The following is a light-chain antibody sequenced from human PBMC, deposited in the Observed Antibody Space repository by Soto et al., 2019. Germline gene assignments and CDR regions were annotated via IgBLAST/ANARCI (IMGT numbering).Light chain of an antibody. Sequence: DIQMTQSPSTLSASVGDRVTITCRASQSISTSLAWYQQKPGKAPKFLIYDASSLESGVPSRFSGSGSGTEFTLTISSLQPDDFATYYCQQYNSSPFTFGPGTKVDIK. V-gene: IGKV1-5*01. CDR2: DAS. J-gene: IGKJ3*01. CDR1: QSISTS. CDR3: QQYNSSPFT.